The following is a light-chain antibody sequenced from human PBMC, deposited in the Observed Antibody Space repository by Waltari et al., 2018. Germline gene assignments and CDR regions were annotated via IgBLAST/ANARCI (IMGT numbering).Light chain of an antibody. CDR3: SSYAGSSKGV. J-gene: IGLJ2*01. CDR1: SSDVGNYKR. Sequence: QSALTQPASVSGSPGQSITIPCTGTSSDVGNYKRVSWYQQPPGKAPKLMIYAVSKRPSGVSDRFSGSKSGDIASLTISGLQPEDEAEYFCSSYAGSSKGVFGGGTKVTVL. V-gene: IGLV2-23*02. CDR2: AVS.